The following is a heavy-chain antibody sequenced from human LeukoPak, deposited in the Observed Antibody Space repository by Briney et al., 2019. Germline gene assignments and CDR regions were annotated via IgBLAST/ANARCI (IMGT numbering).Heavy chain of an antibody. D-gene: IGHD5-24*01. CDR2: ISSSSSYI. J-gene: IGHJ3*02. CDR3: AREAESRGAFDI. V-gene: IGHV3-21*01. CDR1: GFTFSSYS. Sequence: GGSLRLSCAASGFTFSSYSMNWVRQAPGKGLEWVSSISSSSSYIYYADSVKGRFTISRDNAKNSLYLQMNSLRAEDTAVYYCAREAESRGAFDIWGQATMVTVSS.